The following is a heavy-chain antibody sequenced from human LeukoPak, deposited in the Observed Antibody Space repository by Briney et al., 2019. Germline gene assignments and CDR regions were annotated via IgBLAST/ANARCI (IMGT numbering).Heavy chain of an antibody. V-gene: IGHV4-61*01. D-gene: IGHD3-22*01. Sequence: SETLSLTCTVSGGSVSSGNYYWSWLRQPPGKGLEGIGYRHYSGSTNYNPSLKSRVTISVDTSKNQFSLKLSSVTAADTAVYYCARDPSGYFNYWGQGTLATVSS. CDR2: RHYSGST. CDR1: GGSVSSGNYY. CDR3: ARDPSGYFNY. J-gene: IGHJ4*02.